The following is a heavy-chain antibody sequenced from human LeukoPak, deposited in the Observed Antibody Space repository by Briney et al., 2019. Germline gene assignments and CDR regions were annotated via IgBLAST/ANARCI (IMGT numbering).Heavy chain of an antibody. CDR1: GFTFSSYA. CDR3: VKNRREDYYFDY. V-gene: IGHV3-23*01. J-gene: IGHJ4*02. Sequence: PGGSLRLSCAASGFTFSSYAMSWVRQAPGKGLEGASAISGSGGSTYYADSVKGRFTISRDNSKNTLYLQMNSLRAEDTAVYYCVKNRREDYYFDYWGQGTLVTVSS. CDR2: ISGSGGST. D-gene: IGHD1-14*01.